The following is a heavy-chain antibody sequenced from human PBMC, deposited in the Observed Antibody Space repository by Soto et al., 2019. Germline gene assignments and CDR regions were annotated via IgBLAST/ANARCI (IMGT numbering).Heavy chain of an antibody. CDR3: ARTGGSSWSAEYYFDY. Sequence: SETLSLTCTVSAGSISSGGYYWSWIRQHPGKGLEWIGYIYYSGSTYYNPSLKSRVTISVDTSKNQFSLKLSSVTAADTAVYYCARTGGSSWSAEYYFDYWGQGTLVTVSS. CDR2: IYYSGST. V-gene: IGHV4-31*03. CDR1: AGSISSGGYY. D-gene: IGHD6-13*01. J-gene: IGHJ4*02.